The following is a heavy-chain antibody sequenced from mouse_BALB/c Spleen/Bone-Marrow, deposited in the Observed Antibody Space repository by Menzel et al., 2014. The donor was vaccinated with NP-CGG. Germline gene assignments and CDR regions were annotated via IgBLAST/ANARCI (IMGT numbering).Heavy chain of an antibody. D-gene: IGHD4-1*01. J-gene: IGHJ4*01. CDR3: ARWEYYAMDY. V-gene: IGHV14-3*02. CDR2: IDPANGNT. Sequence: EVKLVEPGAELVKPGASVKLSCTASGFNIKDTYMHWVKQRPEQGLEWIGRIDPANGNTKYDPKLQGKATITADTSSNTAYLQLSSLTSEDTAVYYCARWEYYAMDYWGQGTSVTVSS. CDR1: GFNIKDTY.